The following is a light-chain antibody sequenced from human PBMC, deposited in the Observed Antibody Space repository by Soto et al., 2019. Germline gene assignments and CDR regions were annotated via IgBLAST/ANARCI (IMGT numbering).Light chain of an antibody. J-gene: IGLJ2*01. V-gene: IGLV2-23*01. CDR2: QDS. Sequence: QSALTRPASVSGSPGQSITMSCTGTSSDVGRYNLVSWYQQSPGKAPKLMIYQDSERPPGVSNRFSGSKSGNTASLTISGLRAEDEADYYCSAHAGRDNPVVFGGGTKLTVL. CDR1: SSDVGRYNL. CDR3: SAHAGRDNPVV.